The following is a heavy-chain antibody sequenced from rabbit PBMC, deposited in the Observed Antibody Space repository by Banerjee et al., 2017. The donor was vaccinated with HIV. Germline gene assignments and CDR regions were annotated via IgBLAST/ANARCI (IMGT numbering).Heavy chain of an antibody. V-gene: IGHV1S45*01. J-gene: IGHJ3*01. D-gene: IGHD4-1*01. CDR2: IYAGSSGST. CDR1: GIDFSSYYY. Sequence: QQQLEESGGGLVKPGGTLTLTCKASGIDFSSYYYMCWVRQAPGKGLEWIACIYAGSSGSTWYASWAKGRFTISKTSSTTVTLQMTTLTAADTATYFCARGVAMTRLDLWGPGTLVTVS. CDR3: ARGVAMTRLDL.